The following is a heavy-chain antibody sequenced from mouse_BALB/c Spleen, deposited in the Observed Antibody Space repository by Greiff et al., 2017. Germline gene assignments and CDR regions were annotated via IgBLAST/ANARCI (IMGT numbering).Heavy chain of an antibody. Sequence: VKLQESGPGLVAPSQSLSITCTVSGFSLTSYDISWIRQPPGKGLEWLGVIWTGGGTNYNSAFMSRLSISKDNSKSQVFLKMNSLQTDDTAIYYCVRGYYGSSDYAMDYWGQGTSVTVSS. CDR2: IWTGGGT. D-gene: IGHD1-1*01. CDR3: VRGYYGSSDYAMDY. J-gene: IGHJ4*01. V-gene: IGHV2-9-2*01. CDR1: GFSLTSYD.